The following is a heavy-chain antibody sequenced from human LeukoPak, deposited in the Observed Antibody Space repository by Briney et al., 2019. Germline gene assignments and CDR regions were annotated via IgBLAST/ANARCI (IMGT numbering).Heavy chain of an antibody. Sequence: GGSLRLSCAASGFTFSTYAMSWVRQAPGKGLEWVSAISGSGGSTYYADSVKGRFTVSRDNSKNTLYLQMNSLRAEDTSIYFCAKALEQETVIALDSWGQGTLVTVSS. CDR1: GFTFSTYA. CDR2: ISGSGGST. D-gene: IGHD6-13*01. J-gene: IGHJ4*02. CDR3: AKALEQETVIALDS. V-gene: IGHV3-23*01.